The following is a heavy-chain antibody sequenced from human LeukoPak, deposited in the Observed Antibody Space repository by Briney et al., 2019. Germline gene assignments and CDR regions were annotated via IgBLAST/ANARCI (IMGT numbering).Heavy chain of an antibody. V-gene: IGHV3-43*02. CDR2: VSGGGSST. Sequence: GESLRLSCAASGFTFDDYATNWVRQAPGKGLEWVCFVSGGGSSTYYADSMKGRFTISRDNSKNSLYLQMNSLRTEDTALYYCAKDTNYDSSEYFDYWGQGTLVTVSS. D-gene: IGHD3-22*01. CDR1: GFTFDDYA. J-gene: IGHJ4*02. CDR3: AKDTNYDSSEYFDY.